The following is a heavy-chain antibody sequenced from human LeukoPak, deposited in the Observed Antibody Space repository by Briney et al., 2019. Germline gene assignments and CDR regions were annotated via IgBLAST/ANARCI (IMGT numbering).Heavy chain of an antibody. Sequence: GESLKISCKGSGYSFTSYWIGWVRQMPGKGLEWMGIIYPGDSDTRYSPSFQGQVTISADKSISTAYLQWSSLKASDTAMYHCARPYSSGHSLEYNDAFDIWGQGTMVTVSS. CDR2: IYPGDSDT. J-gene: IGHJ3*02. CDR3: ARPYSSGHSLEYNDAFDI. CDR1: GYSFTSYW. D-gene: IGHD3-22*01. V-gene: IGHV5-51*01.